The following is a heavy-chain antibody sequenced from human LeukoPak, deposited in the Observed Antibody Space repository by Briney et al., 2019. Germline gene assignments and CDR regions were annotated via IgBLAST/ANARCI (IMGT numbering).Heavy chain of an antibody. CDR3: ARDSSSAIFGVVIHY. CDR2: ISSSSSYI. J-gene: IGHJ4*02. D-gene: IGHD3-3*01. Sequence: GGSLRLSCAASGFTFSSYSMNWVRQSPGKGLEWVSSISSSSSYIYYADSVKGRLTISRDNAKNSLYLQMNSLRAEDTAVYYCARDSSSAIFGVVIHYWGQGTLVTVSS. CDR1: GFTFSSYS. V-gene: IGHV3-21*01.